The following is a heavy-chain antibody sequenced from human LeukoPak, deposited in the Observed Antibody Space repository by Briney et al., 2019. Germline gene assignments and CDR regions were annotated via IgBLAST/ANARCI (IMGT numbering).Heavy chain of an antibody. J-gene: IGHJ6*03. CDR2: ISFDGSNT. V-gene: IGHV3-30*15. CDR1: GVTFRSYA. Sequence: GGSLRLSCAASGVTFRSYAMHWVRQAPGRGLDWVAVISFDGSNTYYAASVKGRFTISRDNSKSTLYLEMSSLRAEDTALYFCAREKEGYYVYYYMDVWGKGTTVTVSS. CDR3: AREKEGYYVYYYMDV.